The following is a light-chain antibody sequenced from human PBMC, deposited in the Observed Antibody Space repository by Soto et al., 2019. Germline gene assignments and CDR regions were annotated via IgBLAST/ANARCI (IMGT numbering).Light chain of an antibody. CDR1: QDIRNY. V-gene: IGKV1-39*01. CDR2: ATS. CDR3: KQTYDLHRT. Sequence: DIQMTHSPSSLSASVGDRVTITCRASQDIRNYFNWYQQKPGKAPKLLIYATSTLQSGVPSRFSGSGSGTDLTLTITALQPEDFASYFCKQTYDLHRTFGQGTKVDIX. J-gene: IGKJ1*01.